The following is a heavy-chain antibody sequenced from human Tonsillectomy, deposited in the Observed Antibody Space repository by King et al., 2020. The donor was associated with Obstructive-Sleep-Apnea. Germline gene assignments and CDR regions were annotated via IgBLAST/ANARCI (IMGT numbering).Heavy chain of an antibody. J-gene: IGHJ6*02. CDR1: GFTFSSYV. CDR2: ISGNGGIT. CDR3: AKIPPHYYDSSGYFYHGMDV. D-gene: IGHD3-22*01. V-gene: IGHV3-23*04. Sequence: VQLVESGGGLVQPGGSLRISCAASGFTFSSYVMSWVRQAPGKGLEWVSAISGNGGITYYADSVKGRFTISRDNSKNTLFLQMNSLRAEDTAVYYCAKIPPHYYDSSGYFYHGMDVWGQGTTVTVSS.